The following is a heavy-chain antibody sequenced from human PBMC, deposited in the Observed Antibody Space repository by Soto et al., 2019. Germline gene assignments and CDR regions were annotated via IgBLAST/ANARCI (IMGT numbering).Heavy chain of an antibody. CDR2: INQSAGT. CDR3: PRGSVDTVDSSGLYEY. D-gene: IGHD3-22*01. J-gene: IGHJ4*02. CDR1: GGYFSAYC. Sequence: EPRSLTCAVYGGYFSAYCWSWNSQPPGRGLEWIGEINQSAGTSYNPSLKSRVTISVDTSESQLSLKLTSVTAADRAVYYCPRGSVDTVDSSGLYEYWGQGAPVTVS. V-gene: IGHV4-34*01.